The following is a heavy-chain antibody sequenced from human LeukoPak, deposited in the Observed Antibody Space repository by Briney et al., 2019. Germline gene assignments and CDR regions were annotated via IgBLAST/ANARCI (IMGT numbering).Heavy chain of an antibody. Sequence: KPSETLSLTCAVYGGSFSGYYWSWIRQPPGKGLEWIGEINHSGSTNYNPSLKSRVTISVDTSKNQFSLKLSSVTAADTAVYYCARGRPHTLRLGEFRGKPFDYWGQGTLVTVSS. CDR3: ARGRPHTLRLGEFRGKPFDY. V-gene: IGHV4-34*01. CDR2: INHSGST. D-gene: IGHD3-16*01. J-gene: IGHJ4*02. CDR1: GGSFSGYY.